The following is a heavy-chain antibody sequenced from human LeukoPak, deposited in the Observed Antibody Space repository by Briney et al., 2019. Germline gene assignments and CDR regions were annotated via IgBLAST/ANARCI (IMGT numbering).Heavy chain of an antibody. CDR1: DGSISNYY. V-gene: IGHV4-59*01. Sequence: SETLSLTCTVSDGSISNYYWSWIRQPPGKGLELIGYIYYSGSTNYNPSLKTRVTISVDTSKSQFSLKLSSVTAADTAVYYCARLSGWLFDYWGQGTLVTVSS. CDR2: IYYSGST. J-gene: IGHJ4*02. D-gene: IGHD6-19*01. CDR3: ARLSGWLFDY.